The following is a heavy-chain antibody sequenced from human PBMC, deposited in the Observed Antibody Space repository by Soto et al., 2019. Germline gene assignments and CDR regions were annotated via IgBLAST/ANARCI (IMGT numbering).Heavy chain of an antibody. V-gene: IGHV1-18*01. CDR2: ISAYNGNT. D-gene: IGHD2-2*01. CDR3: AGDRVVLVPASVFDY. CDR1: GYTIPSLG. J-gene: IGHJ4*01. Sequence: VKVSCKAPGYTIPSLGICWVRQAPGQGLEWMGWISAYNGNTNYAQKLQGRVTMTTDTSTSTAYMELRSLRSDDTAVYYCAGDRVVLVPASVFDYWG.